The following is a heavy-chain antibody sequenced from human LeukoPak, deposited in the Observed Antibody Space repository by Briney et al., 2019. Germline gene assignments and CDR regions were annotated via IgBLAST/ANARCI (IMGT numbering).Heavy chain of an antibody. CDR1: GYSFTYCY. V-gene: IGHV1-2*02. J-gene: IGHJ5*02. D-gene: IGHD5-12*01. CDR3: ARSVATTHQSNWFDP. Sequence: ASVKVSCKSSGYSFTYCYIHWIREGPGQGLGWEGWINLNSGGTNYAQKLQGRVTMTTDPSTSTAYMELRSLRSDDTAVYYCARSVATTHQSNWFDPWGQGTLVTVSS. CDR2: INLNSGGT.